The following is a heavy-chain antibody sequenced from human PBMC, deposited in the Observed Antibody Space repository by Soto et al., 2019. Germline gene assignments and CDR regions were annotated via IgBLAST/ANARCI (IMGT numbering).Heavy chain of an antibody. V-gene: IGHV4-31*03. CDR3: AASCVACGGFNYYGMDV. Sequence: QVQLQESGPGLVKPSQTLSLTCTVSGGSISSGGYYWYWIREHPGKGLEWIGYIYYSGTTYYNPSLKSRVTISVDTSKNQLSLKLSSVTAADTAVYYCAASCVACGGFNYYGMDVWGQGTTVTVSS. D-gene: IGHD2-21*01. CDR1: GGSISSGGYY. J-gene: IGHJ6*02. CDR2: IYYSGTT.